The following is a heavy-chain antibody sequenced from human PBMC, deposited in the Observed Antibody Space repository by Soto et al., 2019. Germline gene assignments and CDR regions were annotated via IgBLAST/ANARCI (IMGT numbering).Heavy chain of an antibody. CDR2: INPGSGVT. Sequence: QVQLVQSGAEVKKPGASVKVSCKASGYSFTKYHMHWVRQAPGQGLEWMGWINPGSGVTNQAQKFEGRVTMTWDTSLNTAYMELSSLISDDTAVYYCARPPGYISDWYYFDLWGQGTLVTVSS. D-gene: IGHD3-9*01. V-gene: IGHV1-2*02. CDR3: ARPPGYISDWYYFDL. J-gene: IGHJ4*02. CDR1: GYSFTKYH.